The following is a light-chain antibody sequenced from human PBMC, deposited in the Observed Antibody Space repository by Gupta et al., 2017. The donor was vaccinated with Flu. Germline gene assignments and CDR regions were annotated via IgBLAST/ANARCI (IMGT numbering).Light chain of an antibody. V-gene: IGKV3-15*01. Sequence: PATLSVFPGEGATLSCRASQSVNTKLAWYQHKQGQAPRLLIYGASTRASGVPARFSGSGSGTEFTLTISSLQSEDFAVYHCQQYNNWPLTFGGGTKVEIK. CDR2: GAS. CDR3: QQYNNWPLT. CDR1: QSVNTK. J-gene: IGKJ4*01.